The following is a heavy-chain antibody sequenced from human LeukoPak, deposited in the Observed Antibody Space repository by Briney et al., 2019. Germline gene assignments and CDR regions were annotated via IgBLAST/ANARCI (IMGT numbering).Heavy chain of an antibody. CDR1: GFTFSSYA. J-gene: IGHJ4*02. V-gene: IGHV3-23*01. Sequence: GGSLRLSCAASGFTFSSYAMSWVRQAPGKGLEWVSAISGSGGSTYYADSVKGRFTISRDNSKNTLYLQMNSLRAEDTAVYYCAKVRGYCSSTSCSGGGFDYWGQGTLVTVSS. CDR2: ISGSGGST. D-gene: IGHD2-2*01. CDR3: AKVRGYCSSTSCSGGGFDY.